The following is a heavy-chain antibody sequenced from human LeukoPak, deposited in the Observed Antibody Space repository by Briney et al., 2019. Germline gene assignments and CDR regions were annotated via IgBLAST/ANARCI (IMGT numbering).Heavy chain of an antibody. CDR1: GGSISSYY. CDR3: ARIGYCSGGSCSFGY. V-gene: IGHV4-4*07. J-gene: IGHJ4*02. D-gene: IGHD2-15*01. Sequence: SETLSLTCTVSGGSISSYYWSWIRQPAGKGLEWIGRIYTSGSTNYNPSLKSRVTMSVDTSKNQFSLKLSPVTAADTAVYYCARIGYCSGGSCSFGYWGQGTLVTVSS. CDR2: IYTSGST.